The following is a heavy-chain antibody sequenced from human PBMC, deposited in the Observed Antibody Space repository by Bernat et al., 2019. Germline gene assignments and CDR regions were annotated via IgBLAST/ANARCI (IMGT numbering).Heavy chain of an antibody. CDR3: ARLGGGYSGYEPIHDY. V-gene: IGHV4-39*01. Sequence: QLQLQESGPGLVKPSETLSLTCTVSGGSISSSSYYWGWIRQPPGKGLEWIGSIYYSGSTYYNPSLKSRVTISVDTSKNQFSLKLSSVTAADTAVYYCARLGGGYSGYEPIHDYWGQGTLVTVSS. D-gene: IGHD5-12*01. J-gene: IGHJ4*02. CDR1: GGSISSSSYY. CDR2: IYYSGST.